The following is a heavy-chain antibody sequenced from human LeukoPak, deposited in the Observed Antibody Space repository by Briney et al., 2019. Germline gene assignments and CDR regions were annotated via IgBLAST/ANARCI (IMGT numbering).Heavy chain of an antibody. CDR3: AFLVGDMIVVENDY. Sequence: GGSLRLSCAASGFTFSSYGMHWVRQAPGKGLEWVAVISYDGSNKYYADSVKGRFTISRDNSKNTLYLQMNSLRAEDTAVYYCAFLVGDMIVVENDYWGQGTLVTVSS. J-gene: IGHJ4*02. D-gene: IGHD3-22*01. CDR2: ISYDGSNK. V-gene: IGHV3-30*03. CDR1: GFTFSSYG.